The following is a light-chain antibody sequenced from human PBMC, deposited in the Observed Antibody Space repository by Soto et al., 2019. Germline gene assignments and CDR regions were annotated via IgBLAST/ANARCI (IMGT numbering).Light chain of an antibody. J-gene: IGLJ1*01. CDR1: RSDVGGYNQ. CDR3: NSFTASSTLV. Sequence: QSALTQPASVSGSPGQSITISCTGSRSDVGGYNQVSWYQQYPGKAPKLLIFEVSNRPSGVSNRFSGSKSGNTASLTISGLQAEDEADYYCNSFTASSTLVFGSGTKLTVL. CDR2: EVS. V-gene: IGLV2-14*01.